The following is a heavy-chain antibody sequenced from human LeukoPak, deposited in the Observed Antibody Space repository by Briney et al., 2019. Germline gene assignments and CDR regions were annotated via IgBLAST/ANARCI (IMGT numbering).Heavy chain of an antibody. CDR2: INHSGST. CDR1: GGSFSGYY. CDR3: ARAAGDSSGYYPFDY. V-gene: IGHV4-34*01. Sequence: PSETLSLTCAVYGGSFSGYYWSWIRQPPGKGLEWIGEINHSGSTNYNPSLKSRVTISVDTSKNQFSLKLSSVTAADTAVYYCARAAGDSSGYYPFDYWGQGTLATVSS. J-gene: IGHJ4*02. D-gene: IGHD3-22*01.